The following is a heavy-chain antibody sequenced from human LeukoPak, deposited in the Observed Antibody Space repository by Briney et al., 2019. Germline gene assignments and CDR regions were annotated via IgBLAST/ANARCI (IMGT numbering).Heavy chain of an antibody. Sequence: GGSLRLSCAASGFTVSSNCMSWVRQAPGKGLEWVSVIYSGGSTYYADSVKGRFTISRDNSKNTLYLQMNSLRAEDTAVYYCARDGRWLHLDYWGQGTLVTVSS. V-gene: IGHV3-66*01. CDR1: GFTVSSNC. D-gene: IGHD5-24*01. CDR3: ARDGRWLHLDY. J-gene: IGHJ4*02. CDR2: IYSGGST.